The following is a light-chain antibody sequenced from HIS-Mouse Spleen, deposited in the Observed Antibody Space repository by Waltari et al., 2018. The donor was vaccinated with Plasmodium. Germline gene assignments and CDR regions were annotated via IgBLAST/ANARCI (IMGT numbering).Light chain of an antibody. Sequence: SYELTQPPSVAVSPGQTARITCSGDALPKKSAYWYQQKSGQAPVLVIYEDSKPPPGIPEGFSGSSSGTMATLTISGAQVEDEADYYCYSTDSSGNHRVFGGGTKLTVL. CDR3: YSTDSSGNHRV. CDR1: ALPKKS. J-gene: IGLJ3*02. CDR2: EDS. V-gene: IGLV3-10*01.